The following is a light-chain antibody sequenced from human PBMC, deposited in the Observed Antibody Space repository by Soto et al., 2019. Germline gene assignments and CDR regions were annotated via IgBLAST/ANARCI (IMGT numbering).Light chain of an antibody. J-gene: IGKJ2*01. CDR1: QSISSW. Sequence: DIQMTQSTSTLSASVGDRVTTTCRASQSISSWLAWYQQKPGKAPKLLIYKASSLESGVPSRFSGSGSGTEFTLTITSLQPDDFATYYCQQYNSYSYTFGKGTK. CDR3: QQYNSYSYT. CDR2: KAS. V-gene: IGKV1-5*03.